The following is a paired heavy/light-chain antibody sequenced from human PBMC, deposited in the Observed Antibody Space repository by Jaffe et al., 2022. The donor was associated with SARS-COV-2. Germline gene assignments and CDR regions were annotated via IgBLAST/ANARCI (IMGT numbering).Heavy chain of an antibody. V-gene: IGHV4-39*01. J-gene: IGHJ5*02. Sequence: QLQVQESGPGLVKPSETLSLTCTVSGGSISSSSYYWGWIRQPPGKGLEWIGSIYYRGITYYNPSLKSRVTISVDTSKNQFSLKLSSVTAADTAVYYCARQARGDYYDSSGYSAPLLGFDPWGQGTLVTVSS. CDR2: IYYRGIT. CDR3: ARQARGDYYDSSGYSAPLLGFDP. D-gene: IGHD3-22*01. CDR1: GGSISSSSYY.
Light chain of an antibody. V-gene: IGLV2-14*01. J-gene: IGLJ1*01. Sequence: QSALTQPASVSGSPGQSITISCTGTSSDVGGYNYVSWYQQHPGKAPKLMIYDVSNRPSGVSNRFSGSKSGNTASLTISGLQAEDEADYYCSSYTSSSTLSYVFGTGTKVTVL. CDR1: SSDVGGYNY. CDR2: DVS. CDR3: SSYTSSSTLSYV.